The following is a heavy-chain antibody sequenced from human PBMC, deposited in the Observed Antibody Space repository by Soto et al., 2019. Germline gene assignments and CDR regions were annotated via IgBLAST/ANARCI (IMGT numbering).Heavy chain of an antibody. CDR3: AREGGRHSGGIDY. Sequence: QVQLVQSGAEVNKPGSSVKVCCKASGGTFCSYSINWVRQAPGQGLKRMGEIIPIFGTANYADKFQDRFTITADEATSAAYMELSSLRSEDTAVFFCAREGGRHSGGIDYWGQGTLVTVSS. J-gene: IGHJ4*02. V-gene: IGHV1-69*01. CDR1: GGTFCSYS. CDR2: IIPIFGTA. D-gene: IGHD1-26*01.